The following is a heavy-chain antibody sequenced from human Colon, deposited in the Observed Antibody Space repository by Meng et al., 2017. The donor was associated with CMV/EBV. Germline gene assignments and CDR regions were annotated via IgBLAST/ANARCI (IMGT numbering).Heavy chain of an antibody. D-gene: IGHD3-22*01. CDR1: SISSSSYY. Sequence: SISSSSYYWGWIRQPPGKGLEWIGSIYYSGSTYYNPSLKSRVTISVDTSKNQFSLKLSSVTAADTAVYYCARLDSSGYLRRVKGFDPWGQGTLVTVSS. V-gene: IGHV4-39*01. J-gene: IGHJ5*02. CDR2: IYYSGST. CDR3: ARLDSSGYLRRVKGFDP.